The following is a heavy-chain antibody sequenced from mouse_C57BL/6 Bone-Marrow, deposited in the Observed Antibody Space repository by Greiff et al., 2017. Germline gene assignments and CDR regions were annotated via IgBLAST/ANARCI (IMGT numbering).Heavy chain of an antibody. CDR3: VRLEITAVPYYYGMAY. CDR1: GFAFSSSG. CDR2: ISSGGSYT. D-gene: IGHD2-4*01. J-gene: IGHJ4*01. V-gene: IGHV5-6*01. Sequence: EVKLMESGGDLVKPGGSLKLSCAASGFAFSSSGMSWVRQTPDKRLEWVASISSGGSYTYYPGSVKGRFTLSRDNAKNTLYLQMSSLKSEDTAMDYCVRLEITAVPYYYGMAYWGQGTSVTVSS.